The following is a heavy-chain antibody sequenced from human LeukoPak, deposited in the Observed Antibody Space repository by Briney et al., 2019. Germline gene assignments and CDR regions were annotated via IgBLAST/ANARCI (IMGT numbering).Heavy chain of an antibody. J-gene: IGHJ4*02. Sequence: GGSLRLSCAASGFTFSSYEMNWVRQAPGKGLEWVSSITTTSSHIYYADSVKGRFTISRDNAKNSLYLQMNSLRAEDTAVYYCARDLPPGDYGDYHGYWGRGTLVTVSS. CDR2: ITTTSSHI. CDR3: ARDLPPGDYGDYHGY. V-gene: IGHV3-21*06. CDR1: GFTFSSYE. D-gene: IGHD4-17*01.